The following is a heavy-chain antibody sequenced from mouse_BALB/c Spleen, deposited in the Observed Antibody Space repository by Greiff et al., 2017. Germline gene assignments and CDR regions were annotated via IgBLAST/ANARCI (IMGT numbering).Heavy chain of an antibody. J-gene: IGHJ3*01. CDR3: AGYYGSSPAWFAY. CDR2: IWSGGST. CDR1: GFSLTSYG. V-gene: IGHV2-4-1*01. D-gene: IGHD1-1*01. Sequence: VKLVESGPGLVQPSQSLSITCTVSGFSLTSYGVHWVRQSPGKGLEWLGVIWSGGSTDYNAAFISRLSISKDNSKSQVFFKMNSLQADDTAIYYCAGYYGSSPAWFAYWGQGTLVTVSA.